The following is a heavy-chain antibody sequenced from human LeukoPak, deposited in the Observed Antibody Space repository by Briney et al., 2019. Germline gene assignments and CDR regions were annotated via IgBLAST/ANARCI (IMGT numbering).Heavy chain of an antibody. D-gene: IGHD2-15*01. V-gene: IGHV4-39*07. J-gene: IGHJ5*02. CDR1: GGSISSSSYY. CDR3: ARGPPVVAATHWFDP. CDR2: IYYSGST. Sequence: SETLSLTCTVSGGSISSSSYYWGWIRQPPGKGLEWIGSIYYSGSTNYNPSLKSRVTISVDTTKNQFSLKLSSVTAADTAVYYCARGPPVVAATHWFDPWGQGTLVTVSS.